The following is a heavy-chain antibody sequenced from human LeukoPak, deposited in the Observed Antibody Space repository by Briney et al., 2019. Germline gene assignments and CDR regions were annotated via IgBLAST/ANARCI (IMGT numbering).Heavy chain of an antibody. Sequence: TGGSLRLSCAASGFTFSSYSMNWVRQAPGKGLEWVSSISSSSSYIYYADSVKGRFTISRDNAKNSLYLQMNSLRAEDTAVYYCARDTYSSGWSAYWYFDRWGRGTLVTVSS. CDR3: ARDTYSSGWSAYWYFDR. J-gene: IGHJ2*01. CDR2: ISSSSSYI. CDR1: GFTFSSYS. V-gene: IGHV3-21*01. D-gene: IGHD6-19*01.